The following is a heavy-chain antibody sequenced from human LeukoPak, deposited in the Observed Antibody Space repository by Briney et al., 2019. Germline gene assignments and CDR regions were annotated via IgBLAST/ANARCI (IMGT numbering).Heavy chain of an antibody. J-gene: IGHJ1*01. CDR1: GFTFSSYA. CDR2: ISASGGRT. Sequence: GGSLRLSCAASGFTFSSYAMSWVRQAPGKGLDWVSSISASGGRTYYADSVKGRFTISRDNSKNTLYLQMNSLRAEDTAVYYCAKKYSSSWYRGEAEYFQHWGQGTLVTVSS. V-gene: IGHV3-23*01. CDR3: AKKYSSSWYRGEAEYFQH. D-gene: IGHD6-13*01.